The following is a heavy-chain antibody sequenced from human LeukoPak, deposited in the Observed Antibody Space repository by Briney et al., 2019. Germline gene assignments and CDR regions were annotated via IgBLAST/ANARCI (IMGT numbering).Heavy chain of an antibody. Sequence: GGSLRLSCPASGFTFSTSWMTWIRQAPGKGLEWVASMNQDGSEIHYVDSVKGRFTISRDNAKNSLFLQMNSLTADDTAVHYCVRAHHPGGWFDPWGQGTLVTVSS. V-gene: IGHV3-7*04. CDR2: MNQDGSEI. J-gene: IGHJ5*02. CDR3: VRAHHPGGWFDP. D-gene: IGHD3-10*01. CDR1: GFTFSTSW.